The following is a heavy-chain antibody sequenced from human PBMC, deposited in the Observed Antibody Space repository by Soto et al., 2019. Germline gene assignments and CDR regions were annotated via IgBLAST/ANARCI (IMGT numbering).Heavy chain of an antibody. Sequence: QLQLQESGPGLVKPSETLSLTCTVSGGSISSSSYYWGWIRQPPGKGLEWIGSIYYSGSTCYNPSLKSRVTISVDTSKNQFSLKLSSVTAADTAVYYCARQTLGYYYYGMDVWGQGTTVTVSS. CDR2: IYYSGST. CDR3: ARQTLGYYYYGMDV. CDR1: GGSISSSSYY. D-gene: IGHD1-26*01. J-gene: IGHJ6*02. V-gene: IGHV4-39*01.